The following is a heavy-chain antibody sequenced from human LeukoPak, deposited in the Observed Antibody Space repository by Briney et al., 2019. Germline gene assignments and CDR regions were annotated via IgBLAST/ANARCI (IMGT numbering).Heavy chain of an antibody. CDR2: IFGVDGT. CDR1: GFTFSNYA. Sequence: GESLRLSCAASGFTFSNYAMHWVRRAPGKGLEWVSVIFGVDGTSYADSVKGRFTISRDNSKNTVYLQMNSLRDEDTAIYYCARDLLYWGQGILVTVSS. CDR3: ARDLLY. V-gene: IGHV3-23*01. J-gene: IGHJ4*02. D-gene: IGHD1-26*01.